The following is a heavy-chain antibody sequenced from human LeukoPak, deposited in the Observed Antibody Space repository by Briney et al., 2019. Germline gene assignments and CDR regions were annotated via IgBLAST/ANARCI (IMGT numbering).Heavy chain of an antibody. CDR1: GYTFIGYY. J-gene: IGHJ4*01. CDR2: VNPSSGVT. V-gene: IGHV1-2*02. CDR3: ARDTGFPFFDF. Sequence: ASVKVSCKASGYTFIGYYIHWVRQAPGQGLEWMGSVNPSSGVTDYAQKFQGRITMTRDTSISTAYMELNRLTSDDTAVYYCARDTGFPFFDFWGHGAQVTVSS.